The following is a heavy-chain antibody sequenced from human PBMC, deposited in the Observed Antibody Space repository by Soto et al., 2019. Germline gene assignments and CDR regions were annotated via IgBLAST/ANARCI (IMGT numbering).Heavy chain of an antibody. CDR1: GYTFTGYY. J-gene: IGHJ5*02. Sequence: ASVKVSCKASGYTFTGYYMHWVRQAPGQGLEWMGWINPNSGGTNYAQKFQGRVTMTRDTSISTAYMELSRLRSDDTAVYYCARDLRADSVWFEPWGQGTLVIVS. CDR3: ARDLRADSVWFEP. CDR2: INPNSGGT. V-gene: IGHV1-2*02. D-gene: IGHD4-4*01.